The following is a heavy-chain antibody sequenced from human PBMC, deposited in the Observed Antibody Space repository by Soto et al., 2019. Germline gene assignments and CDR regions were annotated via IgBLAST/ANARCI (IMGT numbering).Heavy chain of an antibody. Sequence: QVQLVETGGGLVKPGGSLRVSCAASGFSFSDYYMTWIRQAPGKGLEWVSYISGLGDNIHYADSVKGRFTITRDNTKNSIYLKMDSQRVEDTAVYYYARGDFITCYDDNWFDTWGQVTLVTDSS. CDR1: GFSFSDYY. CDR3: ARGDFITCYDDNWFDT. CDR2: ISGLGDNI. V-gene: IGHV3-11*01. D-gene: IGHD5-12*01. J-gene: IGHJ5*02.